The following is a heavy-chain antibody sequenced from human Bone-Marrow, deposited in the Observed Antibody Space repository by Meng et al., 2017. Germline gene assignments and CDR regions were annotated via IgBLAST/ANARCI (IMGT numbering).Heavy chain of an antibody. V-gene: IGHV4-59*01. CDR3: ARDTGIGVGQKYFYGLDV. CDR2: IYDSGNT. CDR1: GGFINGYF. Sequence: SETLSLTCTVSGGFINGYFWNWIRQPPGKALEWIGYIYDSGNTNYSPSLRSRATISLDASKNQFSLKLGSVTTADTAVYYCARDTGIGVGQKYFYGLDVWGQGTTVTVSS. J-gene: IGHJ6*02. D-gene: IGHD3-3*01.